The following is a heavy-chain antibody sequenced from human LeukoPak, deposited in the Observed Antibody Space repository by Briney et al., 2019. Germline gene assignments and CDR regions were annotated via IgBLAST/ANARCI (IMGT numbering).Heavy chain of an antibody. Sequence: LRLSCAASGFTVDSNYLSWIRQPPGKGLEWIGYIYYRGSTYYNPSLKSRVTISVDTSKNQFSLKLNSVIAADTAVYFCARDTAGSYSEYWGQGTLVTVSS. V-gene: IGHV4-30-4*01. D-gene: IGHD3-10*01. CDR1: GFTVDSNY. CDR3: ARDTAGSYSEY. CDR2: IYYRGST. J-gene: IGHJ4*02.